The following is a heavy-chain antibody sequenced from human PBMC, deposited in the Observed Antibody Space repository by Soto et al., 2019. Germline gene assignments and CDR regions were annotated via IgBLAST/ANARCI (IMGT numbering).Heavy chain of an antibody. D-gene: IGHD2-8*01. CDR2: IYYSGTT. CDR1: GDPISSGDYY. V-gene: IGHV4-30-4*01. J-gene: IGHJ3*02. CDR3: ARAPYRGTNSRGALDM. Sequence: QVQLQESGPGLVKPSQTLSLTCTVSGDPISSGDYYWSWIRQPPGKGLEWIGYIYYSGTTYYSPSLKSRVTMSVDTSKNQFSLKLSSVTAADTPVYYCARAPYRGTNSRGALDMWGQGTMVTVSS.